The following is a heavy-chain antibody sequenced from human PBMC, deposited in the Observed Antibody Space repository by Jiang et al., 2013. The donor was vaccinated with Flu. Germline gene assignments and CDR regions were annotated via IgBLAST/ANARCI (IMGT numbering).Heavy chain of an antibody. Sequence: GSGLVKPSETLSLICTVSGDSISSSSYYWGWIRQPPGKGLECIGNIYYSGSTYYNPSLKGRVTISVDTSKNQFSLRLSSVTAADTAVYYCARLVLDTAMVTLPYYYYG. D-gene: IGHD5-18*01. CDR1: GDSISSSSYY. CDR2: IYYSGST. V-gene: IGHV4-39*01. CDR3: ARLVLDTAMVTLPYYYYG. J-gene: IGHJ6*01.